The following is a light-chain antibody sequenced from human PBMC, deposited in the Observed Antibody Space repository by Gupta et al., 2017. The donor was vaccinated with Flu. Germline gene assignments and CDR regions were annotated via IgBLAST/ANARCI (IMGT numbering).Light chain of an antibody. V-gene: IGKV3-11*01. CDR2: DAS. J-gene: IGKJ4*01. CDR3: QQRSNWLT. Sequence: EVVLRQSPATLSLSPGERATLSCRASQNVNNYLAWYQQKPGQAPRLLIYDASNRATGVPARFSGSGFGTDFTLTISSLDPEDFAVYYCQQRSNWLTFGGGTKVEIK. CDR1: QNVNNY.